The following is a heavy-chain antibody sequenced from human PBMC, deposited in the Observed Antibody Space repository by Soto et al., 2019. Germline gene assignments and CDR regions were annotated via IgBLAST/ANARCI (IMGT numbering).Heavy chain of an antibody. Sequence: AGEKVSFKASGYTFTSDDIYWVLMDTGQVGGWMGWVNPNSGNTGYAQKFQGRVTMTRNTSISTAYMELSSLRSEDTAVYYCARGQRLHYDFWSGYYTGIHYYGMDVWGQGTTVTVSS. V-gene: IGHV1-8*01. CDR2: VNPNSGNT. CDR3: ARGQRLHYDFWSGYYTGIHYYGMDV. CDR1: GYTFTSDD. D-gene: IGHD3-3*01. J-gene: IGHJ6*02.